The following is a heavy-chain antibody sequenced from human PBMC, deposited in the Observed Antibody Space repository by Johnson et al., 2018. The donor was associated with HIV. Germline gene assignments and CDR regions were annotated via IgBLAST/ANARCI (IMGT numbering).Heavy chain of an antibody. CDR1: AFTFSTYG. V-gene: IGHV3-30*02. CDR3: AKLLVDTIMEEHDAFDI. Sequence: QVQLVESGGGVVQPGRSLRLSCAASAFTFSTYGMHWVRQAPGKGLEWVAFIRSDGSNRYYADSVKGRFTISRENSKNTLYLQMNSLRAEDTAVYYCAKLLVDTIMEEHDAFDIWGQGTMVTVSS. J-gene: IGHJ3*02. D-gene: IGHD5-18*01. CDR2: IRSDGSNR.